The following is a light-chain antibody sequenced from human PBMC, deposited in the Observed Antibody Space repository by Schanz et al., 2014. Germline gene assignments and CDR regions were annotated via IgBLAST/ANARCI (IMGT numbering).Light chain of an antibody. Sequence: EIVLTQSPGTLSLSPGERATLSCRASQSVSSSYLAWYQQKPGQAPRLLIYGSSTRATGIPARFSGSGSGTDFTLTISSLQPEDVATYYCQQYNKWPLTFGGGTKVE. V-gene: IGKV3-20*01. CDR3: QQYNKWPLT. CDR1: QSVSSSY. CDR2: GSS. J-gene: IGKJ4*01.